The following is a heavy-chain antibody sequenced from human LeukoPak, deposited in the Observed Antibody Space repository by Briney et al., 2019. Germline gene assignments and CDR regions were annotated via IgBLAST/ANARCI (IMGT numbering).Heavy chain of an antibody. Sequence: PGGSLRLSCAASGFTFSSYAMHWVRQAPGKGLEWVAVISYDESNKYYADSVKGRFTISRDNSKNTLYLQMNSLRAEDTAVYYCAKGGSYDSHAFDIWGQGTMVTVSS. V-gene: IGHV3-30-3*01. D-gene: IGHD1-26*01. CDR1: GFTFSSYA. CDR2: ISYDESNK. CDR3: AKGGSYDSHAFDI. J-gene: IGHJ3*02.